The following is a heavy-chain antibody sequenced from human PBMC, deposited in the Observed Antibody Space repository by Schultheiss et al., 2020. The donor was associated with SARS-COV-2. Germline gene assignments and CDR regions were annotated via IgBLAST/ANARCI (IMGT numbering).Heavy chain of an antibody. CDR2: ISSNGGST. J-gene: IGHJ4*02. V-gene: IGHV3-64*04. CDR3: ARGVRTGAYYFDY. Sequence: GGSLRLSCAASGFTFSSYAMHWVRQAPGKGLEYVSAISSNGGSTYYADSVKGRFTISRDNAKNSLYLQMNSLRAEDTAVYYCARGVRTGAYYFDYWGQGTLVTVSS. D-gene: IGHD3-10*01. CDR1: GFTFSSYA.